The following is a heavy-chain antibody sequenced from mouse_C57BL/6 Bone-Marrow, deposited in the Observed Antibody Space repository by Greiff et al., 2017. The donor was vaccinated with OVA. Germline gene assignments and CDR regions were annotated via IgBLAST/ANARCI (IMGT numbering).Heavy chain of an antibody. J-gene: IGHJ4*01. D-gene: IGHD2-5*01. Sequence: QVQLQQPGAELVKPGASVKLSCKASGYTFTSYWMHWVKQRPGQGLEWIGMIHPNSGSTNYNEKFKSKATLTVYKSSSTAYMQLSSLTSEDSAVYYGARGAYYSNPYYAMDYWGQGTSVTVSS. V-gene: IGHV1-64*01. CDR3: ARGAYYSNPYYAMDY. CDR2: IHPNSGST. CDR1: GYTFTSYW.